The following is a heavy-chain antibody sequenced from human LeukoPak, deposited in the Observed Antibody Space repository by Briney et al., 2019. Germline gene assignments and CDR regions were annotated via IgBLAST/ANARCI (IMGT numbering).Heavy chain of an antibody. J-gene: IGHJ4*02. V-gene: IGHV4-31*03. CDR1: GGSISSGGYY. Sequence: SQTLSLTCTVSGGSISSGGYYWSWIRQHPGKGLEWIGYIYYSGSTYYNPSLKSRVTISVDTSKNQFSLKLSSVTAADTAVYYCAREYSSSSFLNYFDYWGQGTLVTVSS. D-gene: IGHD6-6*01. CDR3: AREYSSSSFLNYFDY. CDR2: IYYSGST.